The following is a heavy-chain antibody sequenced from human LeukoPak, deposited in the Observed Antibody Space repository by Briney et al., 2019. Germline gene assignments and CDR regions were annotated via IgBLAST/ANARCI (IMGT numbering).Heavy chain of an antibody. D-gene: IGHD5-18*01. J-gene: IGHJ4*02. CDR3: APPNSYGYSSDY. Sequence: PGGSLRLSCAASGFTFSSYAMSWVRQAPGKGLEWVSAISGSGGSTYYADSVKGRFTISRDNSKNTLYLQMNSLRAEDTAVYYCAPPNSYGYSSDYWGQGTLVTVSS. V-gene: IGHV3-23*01. CDR2: ISGSGGST. CDR1: GFTFSSYA.